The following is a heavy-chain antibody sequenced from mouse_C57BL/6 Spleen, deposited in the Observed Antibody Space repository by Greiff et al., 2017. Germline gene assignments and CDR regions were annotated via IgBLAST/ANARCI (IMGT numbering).Heavy chain of an antibody. CDR1: GYTFTSYW. Sequence: QVQLQQPGAELVMPGASVKLSCKASGYTFTSYWMHWVKQRPGQGLEWIGEIDPSDSDTNYNQKFKGKSTLTVDKSSSTAYMQLSSLTSEDSAVYYCARSGDCYSYFDYWGQGTTLTVSS. CDR2: IDPSDSDT. V-gene: IGHV1-69*01. CDR3: ARSGDCYSYFDY. D-gene: IGHD2-3*01. J-gene: IGHJ2*01.